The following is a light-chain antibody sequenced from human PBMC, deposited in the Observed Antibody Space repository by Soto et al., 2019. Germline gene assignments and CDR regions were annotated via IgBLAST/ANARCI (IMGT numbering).Light chain of an antibody. V-gene: IGLV2-14*01. Sequence: QSALTQPASVSGSLGQSITISCTGTSSDVGGYNYVSWYQQHPGKAPKLMIYDVSNRPSGVSNRFSGSKSGNTASLTISGLHAEDEADYYYSSYTSSSTLLYVFGTGTKLTVL. CDR2: DVS. CDR1: SSDVGGYNY. J-gene: IGLJ1*01. CDR3: SSYTSSSTLLYV.